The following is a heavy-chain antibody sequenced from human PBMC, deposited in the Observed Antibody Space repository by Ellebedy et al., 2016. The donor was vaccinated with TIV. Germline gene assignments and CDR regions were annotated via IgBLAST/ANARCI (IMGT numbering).Heavy chain of an antibody. J-gene: IGHJ4*02. D-gene: IGHD5-18*01. Sequence: ASVKVSCXASGYTFTGYYMHWVRQAPGQGLEWMGWINPNSGGTNYAQKFQGRVTMTRDTSISTAYMELSRLRSDDTAVYYCARVPRGYSYVAAGGFGYWGQGTLVTVSS. CDR3: ARVPRGYSYVAAGGFGY. V-gene: IGHV1-2*02. CDR1: GYTFTGYY. CDR2: INPNSGGT.